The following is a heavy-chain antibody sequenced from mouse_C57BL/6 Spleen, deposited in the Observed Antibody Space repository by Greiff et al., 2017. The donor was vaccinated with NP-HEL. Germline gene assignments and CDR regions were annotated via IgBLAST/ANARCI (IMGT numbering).Heavy chain of an antibody. Sequence: VQLKESGPGLVKPSQSLSLTCSVTGYSITSGYYWNWIRQFPGNKLEWMGYISYDGSNNSNPSLKNRISITRDTSKNQFFLKLNSVTTEDTATYYCARDSSGYFDYWGQGTTLTVSS. CDR1: GYSITSGYY. CDR3: ARDSSGYFDY. J-gene: IGHJ2*01. D-gene: IGHD3-2*02. CDR2: ISYDGSN. V-gene: IGHV3-6*01.